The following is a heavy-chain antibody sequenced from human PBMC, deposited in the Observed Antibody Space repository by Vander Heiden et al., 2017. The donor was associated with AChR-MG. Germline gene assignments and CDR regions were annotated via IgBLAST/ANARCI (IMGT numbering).Heavy chain of an antibody. V-gene: IGHV3-30*04. CDR2: ISYDGRNK. CDR3: ASGKGMVRGVITGLFDY. D-gene: IGHD3-10*01. CDR1: GFTFSSYA. Sequence: VLLVESGGGVVQPGRSLRISCAASGFTFSSYAMRWVRQAPGKGLEWVAVISYDGRNKYYADSVKGRFTISRDNSKNTLYLQMNSLRAEDTAVYYCASGKGMVRGVITGLFDYWGQGTLVTVSS. J-gene: IGHJ4*02.